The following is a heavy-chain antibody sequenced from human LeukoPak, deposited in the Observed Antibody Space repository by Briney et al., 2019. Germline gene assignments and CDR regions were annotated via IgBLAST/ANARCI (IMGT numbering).Heavy chain of an antibody. CDR2: ISVYDANT. D-gene: IGHD6-13*01. CDR3: ARDSSTWSEGLNWFDP. Sequence: ASVKVSCKASGYSFTSSAISWVRQAPGQGLEWMGWISVYDANTKYAQKFQGRVTMTTDTSTSIAYMELRSLRSDDTAPYYCARDSSTWSEGLNWFDPWGQGTLVTVSS. V-gene: IGHV1-18*01. CDR1: GYSFTSSA. J-gene: IGHJ5*02.